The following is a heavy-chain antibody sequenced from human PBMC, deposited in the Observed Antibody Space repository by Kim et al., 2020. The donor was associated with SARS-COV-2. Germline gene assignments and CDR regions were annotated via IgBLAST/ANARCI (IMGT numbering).Heavy chain of an antibody. CDR1: GGSFSGYY. CDR2: INHSGST. D-gene: IGHD4-4*01. V-gene: IGHV4-34*01. CDR3: VRETGPHYTFYFYYYMDV. J-gene: IGHJ6*03. Sequence: SETLSLTCAVYGGSFSGYYWSWIRQPPGKGLEWIGEINHSGSTNYNPSLKSRVTISVDTSKSQFSLKLSSVTAADTAVYYCVRETGPHYTFYFYYYMDVWGKGTTVTVSS.